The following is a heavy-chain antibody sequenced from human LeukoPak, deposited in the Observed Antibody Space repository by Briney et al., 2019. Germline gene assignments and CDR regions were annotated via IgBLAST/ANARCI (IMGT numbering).Heavy chain of an antibody. CDR3: AKTIGD. V-gene: IGHV3-30*18. CDR2: ISYDGSNK. D-gene: IGHD3-10*01. Sequence: GGSLRLSCATSGFTFSRYAMHWVRQAPGKGLEWVAVISYDGSNKYYADSVKGRFTISRDNSKNTLYLQMNSLRAEDTAVYYCAKTIGDWGQGTLVTVSS. CDR1: GFTFSRYA. J-gene: IGHJ4*02.